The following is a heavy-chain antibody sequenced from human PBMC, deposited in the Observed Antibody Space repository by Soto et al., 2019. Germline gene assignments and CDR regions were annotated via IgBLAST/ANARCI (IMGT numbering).Heavy chain of an antibody. CDR2: IDPSDSYT. J-gene: IGHJ4*02. V-gene: IGHV5-10-1*01. Sequence: PGESVKISCKGSGYSFTSYWISWVRQMPGKGLEWMGRIDPSDSYTNYSPSFQGHVTISADKSISTAYLQWSSLKASDTAMYYCAREYSSSWYMGYWGQGTLVTVSS. CDR3: AREYSSSWYMGY. CDR1: GYSFTSYW. D-gene: IGHD6-13*01.